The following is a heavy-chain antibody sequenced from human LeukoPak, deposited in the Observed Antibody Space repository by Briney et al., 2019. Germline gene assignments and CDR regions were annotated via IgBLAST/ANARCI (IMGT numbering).Heavy chain of an antibody. D-gene: IGHD3-22*01. CDR1: GGTFSSYA. J-gene: IGHJ4*02. CDR3: ARDKGNYYDSSGYLY. V-gene: IGHV1-69*05. CDR2: IIPIFGTA. Sequence: SVKVSCKASGGTFSSYAISWVRQAPGQGLEWMGGIIPIFGTANYAQKFQGRVTITTDESTSTAYMELSSLRSEDTAVYYCARDKGNYYDSSGYLYWGQGTLVTVSS.